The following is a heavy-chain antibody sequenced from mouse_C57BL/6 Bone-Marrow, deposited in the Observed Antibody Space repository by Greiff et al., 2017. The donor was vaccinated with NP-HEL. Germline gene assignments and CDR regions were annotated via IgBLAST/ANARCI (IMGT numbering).Heavy chain of an antibody. CDR3: ARGRGLEGTYYVDD. V-gene: IGHV1-59*01. CDR1: GYTFTSYW. CDR2: IDPSDSYT. Sequence: QVQLQQPGAELVRPGTSVKLSCKASGYTFTSYWMHWVKQRPGQGLEWIGVIDPSDSYTNYNQKFKGKATLTVDTTSSTAYMQLSSLTSEDSAVYYCARGRGLEGTYYVDDWGQGTTLTVSS. D-gene: IGHD2-14*01. J-gene: IGHJ2*01.